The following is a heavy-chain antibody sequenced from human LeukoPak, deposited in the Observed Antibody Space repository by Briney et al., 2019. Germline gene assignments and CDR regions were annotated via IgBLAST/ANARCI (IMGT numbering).Heavy chain of an antibody. D-gene: IGHD3-22*01. Sequence: SETLSLTCTVSGGSISSHYWSWIRQPPGRGLEWMGYMYHIGSTNYNPSLKSRVSISVDTSKNQFSLKLSSVTAADTAVYYCVRDHYYTSSGYTFGYWGQGTLVTVSS. CDR2: MYHIGST. CDR1: GGSISSHY. J-gene: IGHJ4*02. CDR3: VRDHYYTSSGYTFGY. V-gene: IGHV4-59*11.